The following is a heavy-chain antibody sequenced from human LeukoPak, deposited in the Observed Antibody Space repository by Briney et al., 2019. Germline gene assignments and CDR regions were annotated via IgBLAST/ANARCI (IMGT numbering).Heavy chain of an antibody. D-gene: IGHD6-19*01. Sequence: SETLSLTCAVYGGSFSGYYWSWIRQPPGKGLEWIGEINHSGSTNYNPSLKSRVTISVDTSKNQFSLKLSSVTAADTAVYYCARAQSAGDWFDPWGQGTLVTGSS. CDR2: INHSGST. J-gene: IGHJ5*02. CDR3: ARAQSAGDWFDP. CDR1: GGSFSGYY. V-gene: IGHV4-34*01.